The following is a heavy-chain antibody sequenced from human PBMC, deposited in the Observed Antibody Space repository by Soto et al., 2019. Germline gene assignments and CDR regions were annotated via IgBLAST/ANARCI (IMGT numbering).Heavy chain of an antibody. J-gene: IGHJ4*02. CDR3: ARERVSYALDY. V-gene: IGHV1-18*01. CDR1: GYTFTSYG. D-gene: IGHD1-26*01. CDR2: ISANNGNT. Sequence: QVQLVQSGAEVKKPGASVKVSCKASGYTFTSYGISWVRQAPGQGLEWMGWISANNGNTNYAQKLQGRVTLTTDTSKSTAYMEVRSLRSDDTAVCYSARERVSYALDYGGQGTRGTVSS.